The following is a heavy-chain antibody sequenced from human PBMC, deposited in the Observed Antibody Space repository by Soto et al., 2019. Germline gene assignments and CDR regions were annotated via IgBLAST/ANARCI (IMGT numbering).Heavy chain of an antibody. J-gene: IGHJ4*02. D-gene: IGHD2-2*01. CDR2: ISSSSSYT. CDR1: GFTFSDYY. CDR3: ARSPSNTEIDY. V-gene: IGHV3-11*06. Sequence: GGSLRLSCAASGFTFSDYYMSWIRQAPGKGLEWVSYISSSSSYTNYADSVKGRFTISRDNAKNSLYLQMNSLRAEDTAVYYCARSPSNTEIDYWGQGTLVTVSS.